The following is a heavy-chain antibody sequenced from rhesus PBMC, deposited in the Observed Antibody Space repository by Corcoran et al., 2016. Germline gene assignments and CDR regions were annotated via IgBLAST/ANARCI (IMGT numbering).Heavy chain of an antibody. Sequence: EVQLVESGGGLVQPGGSLRLSCAASGFTFSSDGMSWVRQAPGKGLEWVSYISNGGGSTYYADSVKGRFPISRDNSKNTLSLQMNSLRAEDTAVYYCASEKWGDYYREWDYWGQGVLVTVSS. CDR2: ISNGGGST. CDR1: GFTFSSDG. J-gene: IGHJ4*01. D-gene: IGHD3-34*01. V-gene: IGHV3S5*01. CDR3: ASEKWGDYYREWDY.